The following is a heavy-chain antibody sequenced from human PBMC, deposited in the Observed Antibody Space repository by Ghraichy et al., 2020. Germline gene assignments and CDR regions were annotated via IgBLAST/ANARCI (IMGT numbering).Heavy chain of an antibody. CDR2: IRSKANSYAT. CDR1: GFTFSGSA. V-gene: IGHV3-73*01. J-gene: IGHJ4*02. CDR3: TRQVLGTTQDDY. Sequence: GESLNISCAASGFTFSGSAMHWVRQASGKGLEWVGRIRSKANSYATAYAASVKGRFTISRDDSKNTAYLQMNSLKTEDTAVYYCTRQVLGTTQDDYWGQGTLVTVSS. D-gene: IGHD1-7*01.